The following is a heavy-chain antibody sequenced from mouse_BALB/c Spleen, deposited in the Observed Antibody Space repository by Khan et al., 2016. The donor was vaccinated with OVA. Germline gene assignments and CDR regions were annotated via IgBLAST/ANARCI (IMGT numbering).Heavy chain of an antibody. Sequence: VQLQESGPGLVAPSQSLSITCTVSGFSLSRYIINWVRQPPGKGLEWLGMIWGGGGTDYNSTLKSRLSISKDNSKSQVFLKMNSLQTDDTAMYYGARGYYRYDGYCAMDYWGQGTSVTVSS. CDR3: ARGYYRYDGYCAMDY. D-gene: IGHD2-14*01. J-gene: IGHJ4*01. CDR1: GFSLSRYI. V-gene: IGHV2-6-4*01. CDR2: IWGGGGT.